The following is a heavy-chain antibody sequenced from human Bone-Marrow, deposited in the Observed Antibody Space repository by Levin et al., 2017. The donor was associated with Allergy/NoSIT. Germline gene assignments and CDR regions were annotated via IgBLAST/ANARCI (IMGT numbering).Heavy chain of an antibody. CDR1: GFTLTTYW. Sequence: GGSLRLSCGASGFTLTTYWMHWVRRRPGEGLACVSRISPDGSDRMYADAVKGRFTISRDNPKNLVYLEVRSLRDDDTAVYYCVRGTSDWIGMDYWGQGALVTVSS. CDR2: ISPDGSDR. D-gene: IGHD1-1*01. CDR3: VRGTSDWIGMDY. V-gene: IGHV3-74*03. J-gene: IGHJ4*02.